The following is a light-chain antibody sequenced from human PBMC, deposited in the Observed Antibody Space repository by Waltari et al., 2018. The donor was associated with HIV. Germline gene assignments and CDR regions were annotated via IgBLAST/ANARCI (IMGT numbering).Light chain of an antibody. CDR2: WAS. Sequence: DIILTQSPDSLAVGLGERAIVNCKSSQSLFYDSKNYLAWYQQKPGQPPRLIFYWASTRESGVPDRFSVSGSGTDFALTITSLQAEDVAVYYCQQFYTTPALTFGGGTRVEVK. V-gene: IGKV4-1*01. CDR3: QQFYTTPALT. CDR1: QSLFYDSKNY. J-gene: IGKJ4*01.